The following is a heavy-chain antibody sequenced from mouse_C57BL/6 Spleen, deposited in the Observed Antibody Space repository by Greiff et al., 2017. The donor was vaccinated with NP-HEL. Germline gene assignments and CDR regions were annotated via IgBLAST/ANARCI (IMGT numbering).Heavy chain of an antibody. CDR1: GYTFTDYN. CDR2: INPNNGGT. Sequence: VQLKESGPELVKPGASVKMSCKASGYTFTDYNMHWVKQSHGKSLEWIGYINPNNGGTSYNQKFKGKATLTVNKSSSTAYMELRSLTSEDSAVYYCARSQLGRKFAYWGQGTLVTVSA. V-gene: IGHV1-22*01. D-gene: IGHD4-1*02. CDR3: ARSQLGRKFAY. J-gene: IGHJ3*01.